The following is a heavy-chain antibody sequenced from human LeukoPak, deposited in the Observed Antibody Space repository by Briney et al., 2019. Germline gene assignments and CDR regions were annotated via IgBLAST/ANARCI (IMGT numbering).Heavy chain of an antibody. CDR1: GYTLTELS. J-gene: IGHJ6*02. CDR3: ATMSPYDILTGSLLYGMDV. V-gene: IGHV1-24*01. D-gene: IGHD3-9*01. CDR2: FDPEDGET. Sequence: ASVKVSCKVSGYTLTELSMHWVRQAPGKGLEWMGGFDPEDGETIYAQKFQGRVTMTEDTSTDTAYMELSSLRSEDTAVYYCATMSPYDILTGSLLYGMDVWGQGTTVTVSS.